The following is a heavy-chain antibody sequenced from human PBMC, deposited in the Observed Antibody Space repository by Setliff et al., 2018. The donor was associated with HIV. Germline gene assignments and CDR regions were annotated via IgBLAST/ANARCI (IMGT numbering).Heavy chain of an antibody. Sequence: PSETLSLTCTVSGYSISSGYYWGWIRQPPGKGLDWIGSIYYSGSTNYNPSLKSRVTISVDTSKNQFSLKLSSVTAADTAVYYCARRSGWSLDYWGQGTLVTVSS. CDR1: GYSISSGYY. CDR3: ARRSGWSLDY. J-gene: IGHJ4*02. V-gene: IGHV4-38-2*02. D-gene: IGHD6-19*01. CDR2: IYYSGST.